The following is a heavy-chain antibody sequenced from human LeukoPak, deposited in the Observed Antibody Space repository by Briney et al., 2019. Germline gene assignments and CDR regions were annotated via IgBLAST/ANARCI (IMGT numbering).Heavy chain of an antibody. CDR2: IIPIFGTA. V-gene: IGHV1-69*13. D-gene: IGHD2-15*01. J-gene: IGHJ6*03. CDR3: ARDIVVVVAATYYYYYMDV. CDR1: GGTFSSYA. Sequence: GASVKVSCKASGGTFSSYAISWVRQAPGQGLEWMGGIIPIFGTANYAQKFQGRVTITADESTSTAYMELSSLRSEDTAVYYCARDIVVVVAATYYYYYMDVWGKGTTVTISS.